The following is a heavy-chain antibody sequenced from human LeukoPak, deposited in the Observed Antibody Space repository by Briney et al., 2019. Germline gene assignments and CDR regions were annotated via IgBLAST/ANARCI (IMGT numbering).Heavy chain of an antibody. CDR2: INHSGST. CDR3: ARGGIAVAGTFDY. D-gene: IGHD6-19*01. Sequence: SETLSLTCAVYGGSFSDYYWTWIRQPPGKGLEWIGEINHSGSTNYNPSLKSRVTISVDTSKKQFFLRLSFVTAADTAVYYCARGGIAVAGTFDYWGQGTLVTVSS. J-gene: IGHJ4*02. CDR1: GGSFSDYY. V-gene: IGHV4-34*01.